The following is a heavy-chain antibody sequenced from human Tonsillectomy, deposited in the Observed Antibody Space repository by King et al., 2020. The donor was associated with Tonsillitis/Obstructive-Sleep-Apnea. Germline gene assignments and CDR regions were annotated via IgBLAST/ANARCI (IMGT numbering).Heavy chain of an antibody. CDR3: AIKGTFYHSLSGYYFDS. J-gene: IGHJ4*02. CDR1: GFTVSSNY. D-gene: IGHD3-9*01. Sequence: VQLVESGGGLVQPGGSLRLSCAASGFTVSSNYMSWVRQAPGKGLEWLSVIYSSGNTYYAGSVGGRFTISRDNSKNTVYLQMSSLRAEDTALYYCAIKGTFYHSLSGYYFDSWGLGTLVTVSS. CDR2: IYSSGNT. V-gene: IGHV3-66*01.